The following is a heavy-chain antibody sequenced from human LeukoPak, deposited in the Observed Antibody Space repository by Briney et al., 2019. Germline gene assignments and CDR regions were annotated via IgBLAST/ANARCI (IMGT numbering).Heavy chain of an antibody. Sequence: PSETLSLICTVSGGSISSGGYYWSWIRQHPGKGLEWIGYIYYSGSTYYNPSLKSRVTISVDTSKNQFSLKLSSVTAADTAVYYCARSLVTAPRPFDYWGQGTLVTVSS. D-gene: IGHD2-21*02. V-gene: IGHV4-31*03. J-gene: IGHJ4*02. CDR3: ARSLVTAPRPFDY. CDR1: GGSISSGGYY. CDR2: IYYSGST.